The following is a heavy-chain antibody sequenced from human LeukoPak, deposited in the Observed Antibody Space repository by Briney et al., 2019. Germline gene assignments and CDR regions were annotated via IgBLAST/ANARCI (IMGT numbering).Heavy chain of an antibody. J-gene: IGHJ4*02. Sequence: GGSLRLSCAASGFTFSSFAMTWVRQAPGKGLEWVSGFDGNGPNTYYADSVEGRWTISRDNSRNTLYLEMNSLRPEDTAIYYCAKPRTTGLGWAQFDYWGQGSLVTVSS. V-gene: IGHV3-23*01. CDR2: FDGNGPNT. CDR3: AKPRTTGLGWAQFDY. D-gene: IGHD2-8*02. CDR1: GFTFSSFA.